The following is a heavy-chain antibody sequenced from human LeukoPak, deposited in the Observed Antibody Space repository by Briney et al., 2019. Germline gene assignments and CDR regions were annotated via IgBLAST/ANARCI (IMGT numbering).Heavy chain of an antibody. J-gene: IGHJ4*02. D-gene: IGHD6-13*01. CDR3: ARYRSIAAAAPGY. CDR2: IWYDGSNK. Sequence: GGSLRLSCAASRFTFSSYGMHWVRQAPGKGLEWVAVIWYDGSNKYYADSVKGRFTISRDNSKNTLYLQMNSLRAEDTAVYYCARYRSIAAAAPGYWGQGTLVTVSS. V-gene: IGHV3-33*01. CDR1: RFTFSSYG.